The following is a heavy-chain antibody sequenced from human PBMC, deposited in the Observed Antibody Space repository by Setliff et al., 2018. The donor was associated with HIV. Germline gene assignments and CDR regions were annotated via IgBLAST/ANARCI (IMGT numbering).Heavy chain of an antibody. Sequence: LRLSCAASGFTFSDYWMHWVRRGPGRGLEWVSRIGRDGTVTTYADSVRGRFTISRDDAKNTLYLQMNDLRAEDTGIYFCARDLTTDYLDVWGKGTTVTVSS. CDR2: IGRDGTVT. V-gene: IGHV3-74*01. CDR3: ARDLTTDYLDV. CDR1: GFTFSDYW. J-gene: IGHJ6*03. D-gene: IGHD4-17*01.